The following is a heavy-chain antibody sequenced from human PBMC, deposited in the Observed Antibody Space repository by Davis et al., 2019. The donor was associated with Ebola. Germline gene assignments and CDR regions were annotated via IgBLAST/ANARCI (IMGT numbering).Heavy chain of an antibody. V-gene: IGHV3-30*04. J-gene: IGHJ4*02. CDR1: GFTFSNHA. CDR3: ARALHDEVLDY. D-gene: IGHD1-1*01. Sequence: PGGSLRLSCVASGFTFSNHAMHWVHQAPGKGLEWVAVTSHNERERFYGESVQGRFTISRDNSENVLYLQMDSLRPDDTAIYFCARALHDEVLDYWGQGTPVTVSS. CDR2: TSHNERER.